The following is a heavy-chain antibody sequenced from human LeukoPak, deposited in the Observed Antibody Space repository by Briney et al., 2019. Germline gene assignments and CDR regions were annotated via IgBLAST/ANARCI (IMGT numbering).Heavy chain of an antibody. D-gene: IGHD3-10*01. CDR3: ARPGRITMVRGVSLWFDP. J-gene: IGHJ5*02. CDR1: GGSISSSNW. V-gene: IGHV4-4*02. Sequence: SGTLSLTCAVSGGSISSSNWWSWIRQPPGKGLEWIGEINHSRSTKYNPSLKSRVTISVDTSKNQFSLKLSSVTAADTAVYYCARPGRITMVRGVSLWFDPWGQGTLVTVSS. CDR2: INHSRST.